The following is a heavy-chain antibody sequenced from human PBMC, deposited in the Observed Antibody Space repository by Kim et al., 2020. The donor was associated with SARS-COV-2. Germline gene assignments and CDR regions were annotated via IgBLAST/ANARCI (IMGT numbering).Heavy chain of an antibody. J-gene: IGHJ6*02. CDR3: AREVLATTPSDYYSYGMDV. CDR1: GFTVSSNY. CDR2: IYSGGST. V-gene: IGHV3-66*02. D-gene: IGHD5-12*01. Sequence: GGSLRLSCAASGFTVSSNYMSWVRQAPGKGLEWVSVIYSGGSTYYADSVKGRFTISRDNSKNTLYLQMNSLRAEDTAVYYCAREVLATTPSDYYSYGMDVWGQGTTVTVSS.